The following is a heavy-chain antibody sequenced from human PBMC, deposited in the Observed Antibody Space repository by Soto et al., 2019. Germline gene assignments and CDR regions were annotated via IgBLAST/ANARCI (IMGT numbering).Heavy chain of an antibody. CDR2: ISGSGGST. CDR1: GFTFSSYA. D-gene: IGHD2-2*01. V-gene: IGHV3-23*01. J-gene: IGHJ6*02. CDR3: GAYCSSTSCPGHYYGMDV. Sequence: GGSLRLSCAASGFTFSSYAMSWVRQAPGKGLEGVSVISGSGGSTYYTDSVKGRFTISRDNSKNTLYLQMNSLRAEDTAVYYYGAYCSSTSCPGHYYGMDVWGQGTTVTVSS.